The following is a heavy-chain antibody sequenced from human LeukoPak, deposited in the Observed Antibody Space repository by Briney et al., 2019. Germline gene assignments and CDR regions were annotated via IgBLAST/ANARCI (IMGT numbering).Heavy chain of an antibody. D-gene: IGHD3-10*01. CDR2: VYSSGST. Sequence: PSETLSLTCIVSGDSIINYYWSWIRQPAGKGLEWVGRVYSSGSTNYNPSLKSRVTISVVKSKNQVSLRLSSVTAADTAIYYCARTASYYNSYFDLWGRGTLVTVSS. CDR3: ARTASYYNSYFDL. J-gene: IGHJ2*01. CDR1: GDSIINYY. V-gene: IGHV4-4*07.